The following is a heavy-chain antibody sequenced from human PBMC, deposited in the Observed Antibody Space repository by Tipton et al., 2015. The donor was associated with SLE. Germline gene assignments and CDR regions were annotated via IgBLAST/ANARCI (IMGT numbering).Heavy chain of an antibody. CDR2: INHSGST. Sequence: LRLSCAVYGGSFSGYYWSWIRQTPGKGLEWIGEINHSGSTNYNPSLKSRVTISVDTSKNQFSLKLGSVTAADTAMYYCARGPGIERNYYYYYYYMDVWGKGTTVTVSS. CDR3: ARGPGIERNYYYYYYYMDV. J-gene: IGHJ6*03. CDR1: GGSFSGYY. D-gene: IGHD3-10*01. V-gene: IGHV4-34*01.